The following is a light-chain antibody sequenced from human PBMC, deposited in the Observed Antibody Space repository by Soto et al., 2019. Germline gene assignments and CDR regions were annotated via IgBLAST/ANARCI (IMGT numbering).Light chain of an antibody. CDR1: QGISSY. CDR3: QQYYSYPPWT. Sequence: AIRMTQSPSSLSASTGDIVTITFRASQGISSYLAWYQQKPGKAPKLLIYAASTLQSGVPSMFSGSGSGTDFTLTISCLQSEDFATYYCQQYYSYPPWTFGQGTKVDI. J-gene: IGKJ1*01. CDR2: AAS. V-gene: IGKV1-8*01.